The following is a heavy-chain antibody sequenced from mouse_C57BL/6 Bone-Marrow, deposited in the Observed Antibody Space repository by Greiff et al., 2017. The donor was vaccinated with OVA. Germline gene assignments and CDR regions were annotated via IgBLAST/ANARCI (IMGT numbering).Heavy chain of an antibody. J-gene: IGHJ3*01. D-gene: IGHD6-1*01. V-gene: IGHV14-3*01. CDR1: GFNIKNSY. Sequence: EVQLQQSVAELVRPGASVKLSCTASGFNIKNSYMHWVKQRPEQGLEWIGRIDPANGTTKYAPKFQGKATISADTSANTAYLQLSSLTSEDTAIYYCGALSGRVFAYWGQGTMVTVSA. CDR3: GALSGRVFAY. CDR2: IDPANGTT.